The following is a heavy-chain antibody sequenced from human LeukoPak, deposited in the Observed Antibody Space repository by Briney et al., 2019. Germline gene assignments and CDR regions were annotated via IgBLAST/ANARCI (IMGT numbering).Heavy chain of an antibody. CDR2: ISGSGDAT. V-gene: IGHV3-23*01. CDR1: GFTFSNYA. CDR3: AKSTSFYLDS. J-gene: IGHJ4*02. Sequence: PGGSLRLSCAASGFTFSNYAMTWVRQAPGKGLECVSVISGSGDATNYADSVKGRFTISRDNSKSMLYVQMNSLRAEDTAVYYCAKSTSFYLDSWDQGTLVTVSS.